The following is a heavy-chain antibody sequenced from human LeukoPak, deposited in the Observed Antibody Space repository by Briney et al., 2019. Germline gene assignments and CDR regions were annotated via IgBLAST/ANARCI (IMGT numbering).Heavy chain of an antibody. CDR1: GFSLSTYS. J-gene: IGHJ6*03. D-gene: IGHD2-15*01. V-gene: IGHV3-21*04. Sequence: TGGSLRLSCAASGFSLSTYSMNWVRQAPGKGLEWVSSISSSSDSIHYADAVKGRFTISRDNPKKILYLEMDGLTAEDTAVYYCAKDRVGNPYFYNMDVWGKGSMVTVSS. CDR3: AKDRVGNPYFYNMDV. CDR2: ISSSSDSI.